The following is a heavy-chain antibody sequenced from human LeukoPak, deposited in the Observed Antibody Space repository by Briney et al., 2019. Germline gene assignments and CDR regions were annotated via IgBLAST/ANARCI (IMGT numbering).Heavy chain of an antibody. CDR1: GFTFNSYG. CDR3: AKGPYSGSYRGHSEK. CDR2: MRYDGSNK. Sequence: GGSLRLSSAASGFTFNSYGMHWVRPAPGKELEGVAFMRYDGSNKYYADSVKGRFTISRDNSKNTLYLQMNSLRAEDTAVDYCAKGPYSGSYRGHSEKWGQGTLVTVSS. J-gene: IGHJ4*02. D-gene: IGHD1-26*01. V-gene: IGHV3-30*02.